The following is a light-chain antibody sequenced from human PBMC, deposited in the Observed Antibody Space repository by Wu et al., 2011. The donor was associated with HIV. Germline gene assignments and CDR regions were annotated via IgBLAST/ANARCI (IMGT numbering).Light chain of an antibody. CDR2: GAS. V-gene: IGKV3-11*01. CDR3: QQGRNWPLT. Sequence: EIVLTQSPGTLSLSPGERATLSCRASQSVMSSYLAWYQQKPGQAPRLLIYGASNRATGTPARFSGSGSGTDFSLTISSLEPEDFAVYYCQQGRNWPLTFGQGTRLEIK. J-gene: IGKJ5*01. CDR1: QSVMSSY.